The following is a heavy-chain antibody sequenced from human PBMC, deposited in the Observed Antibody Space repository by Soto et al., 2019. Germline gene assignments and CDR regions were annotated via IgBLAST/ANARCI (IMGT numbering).Heavy chain of an antibody. CDR2: IYYSGST. CDR1: GGSVSSGSYY. V-gene: IGHV4-61*01. Sequence: ETLSLTCTVSGGSVSSGSYYWSWIRQPPGKGLEWIGYIYYSGSTNYNPSLKSRVTISVDTSKNQFSLKLSSVTAADTAVYYCAREVITFGGFIDQRYDAFDIWGQGTMVTVSS. CDR3: AREVITFGGFIDQRYDAFDI. J-gene: IGHJ3*02. D-gene: IGHD3-16*01.